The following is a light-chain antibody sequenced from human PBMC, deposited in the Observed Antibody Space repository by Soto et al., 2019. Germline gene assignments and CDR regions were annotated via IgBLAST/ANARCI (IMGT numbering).Light chain of an antibody. Sequence: SPGTLSLSPGERATLSRRASQSVSSNYLAWYQQKPGQAPRLLIYGASNRATGIPDRFSGSGSGTDFPVTIRRLEREDSAVYYRRRYGHSGTFGQGT. CDR3: RRYGHSGT. CDR2: GAS. J-gene: IGKJ1*01. CDR1: QSVSSNY. V-gene: IGKV3-20*01.